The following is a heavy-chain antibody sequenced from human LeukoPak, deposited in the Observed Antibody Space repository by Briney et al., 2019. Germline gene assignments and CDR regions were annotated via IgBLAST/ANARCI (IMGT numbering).Heavy chain of an antibody. CDR2: MNPNSGNT. Sequence: ASVKVSCKASGYTFTSYDINLVRQATGQGLEWMGWMNPNSGNTGYAQKFQGRVTITRNTSISTAYMELSSLRSEDTAVYYCARDMSDSGYSPHDAFDIWGQGTMVTVSS. J-gene: IGHJ3*02. D-gene: IGHD5-18*01. CDR3: ARDMSDSGYSPHDAFDI. V-gene: IGHV1-8*03. CDR1: GYTFTSYD.